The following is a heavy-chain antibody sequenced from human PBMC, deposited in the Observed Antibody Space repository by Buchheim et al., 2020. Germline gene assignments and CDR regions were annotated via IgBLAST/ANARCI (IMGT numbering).Heavy chain of an antibody. V-gene: IGHV3-33*01. J-gene: IGHJ5*02. CDR1: GFTFSSYG. CDR2: IWYDGSNK. CDR3: AREGIAAAGSLWFDP. Sequence: QVQLVESGGGVVQPGRSLRLSCAASGFTFSSYGMHWVRQAPGKGLEWVAVIWYDGSNKYYADSVKGRFTISRDNSKNTLYLQMNSLRAEDTAVYYCAREGIAAAGSLWFDPWGQGTL. D-gene: IGHD6-13*01.